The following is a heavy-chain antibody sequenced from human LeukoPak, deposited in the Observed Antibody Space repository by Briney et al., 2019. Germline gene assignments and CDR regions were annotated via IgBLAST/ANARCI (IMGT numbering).Heavy chain of an antibody. V-gene: IGHV3-48*03. J-gene: IGHJ4*02. CDR3: AREGNSGPRDFDY. CDR2: ISNSGTFI. CDR1: GFTFSSYE. Sequence: GGSLRLSCAASGFTFSSYETNWVRQAPGKGLEWVSYISNSGTFIYYADSVKGRFTISRDNAKNSLYLQLESLRAEDTAVYYCAREGNSGPRDFDYWGQGTLVTVSS. D-gene: IGHD1-1*01.